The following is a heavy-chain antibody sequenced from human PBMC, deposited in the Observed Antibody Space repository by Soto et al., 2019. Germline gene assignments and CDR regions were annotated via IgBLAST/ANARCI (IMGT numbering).Heavy chain of an antibody. CDR3: ARDYDPEDYYYYGMDV. CDR1: GFTFSSYW. Sequence: GGSLRLSCAASGFTFSSYWMSWVRQAPGKGLEWVANIKQDGSEKYYVDSVKGRFTISRDNAKNSLYLQMNSLRAEDTAVYYCARDYDPEDYYYYGMDVWGQGTTVTVSS. D-gene: IGHD3-3*01. CDR2: IKQDGSEK. V-gene: IGHV3-7*05. J-gene: IGHJ6*02.